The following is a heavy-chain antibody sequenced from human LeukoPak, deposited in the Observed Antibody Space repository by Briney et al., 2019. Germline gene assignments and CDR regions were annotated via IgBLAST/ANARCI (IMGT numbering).Heavy chain of an antibody. Sequence: SETLSLTCTVSGGYISEYYWSWLRQPPGRGLEWIGYISYSGSTNYSPSLNSRVTISLDTSKNQFSLKLNSVTAADTAVYYCARGDSGSTLDIWGQGTMVTVSS. CDR2: ISYSGST. V-gene: IGHV4-59*01. J-gene: IGHJ3*02. D-gene: IGHD5-12*01. CDR3: ARGDSGSTLDI. CDR1: GGYISEYY.